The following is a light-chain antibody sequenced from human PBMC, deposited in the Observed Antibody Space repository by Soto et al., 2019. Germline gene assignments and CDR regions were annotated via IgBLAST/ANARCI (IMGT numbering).Light chain of an antibody. Sequence: EIAMTQSPATLSVSQGEGATLSCRASQSVRDNLAWYQQKPGQAPRLLIYGASTRASGVPARFSGSGSATEFTLTISSLQSEDFAIYYCQQYNNWTRTFGQGTKVDIK. J-gene: IGKJ1*01. V-gene: IGKV3-15*01. CDR2: GAS. CDR1: QSVRDN. CDR3: QQYNNWTRT.